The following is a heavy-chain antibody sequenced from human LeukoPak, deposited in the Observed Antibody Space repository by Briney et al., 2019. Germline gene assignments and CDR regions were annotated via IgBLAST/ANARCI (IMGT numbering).Heavy chain of an antibody. Sequence: SETLSLTCAVSGYSISSGYYWGWIRQPPGKGLEWIGSIYHSGSTYYNPSLKSRVTISVDTSKNQFSLKLSSVTAADTAVYYCARTNYADSPDAFDIWGQGTMVTVSS. CDR3: ARTNYADSPDAFDI. J-gene: IGHJ3*02. D-gene: IGHD1-7*01. V-gene: IGHV4-38-2*01. CDR1: GYSISSGYY. CDR2: IYHSGST.